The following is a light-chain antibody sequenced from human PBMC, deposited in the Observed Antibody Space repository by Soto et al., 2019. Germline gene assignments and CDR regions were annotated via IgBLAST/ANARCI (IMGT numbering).Light chain of an antibody. J-gene: IGKJ4*01. V-gene: IGKV3-20*01. CDR3: QQYGSSPSLT. Sequence: EIVLTQSPGTLSLSPGERATLSCRASQSVSSSYLAWYQQKPGQPTRLLIYGASSRANGIPDRFSGSGSGTDFILTLSRLEPEDFAAYYCQQYGSSPSLTFGGGTKVDIK. CDR1: QSVSSSY. CDR2: GAS.